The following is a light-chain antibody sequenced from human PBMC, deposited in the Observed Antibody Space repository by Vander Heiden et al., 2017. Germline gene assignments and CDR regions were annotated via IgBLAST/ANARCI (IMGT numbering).Light chain of an antibody. CDR1: NIGWKS. CDR3: QVWDSSSDHSWV. CDR2: DVM. V-gene: IGLV3-21*02. Sequence: SYVLTQHPSVSVAPGQTARITCGGTNIGWKSVHLYQQKPAQAPVLLVFDVMDRPSGTPERFSGSTSGNTATMTITRVDAGEEADYYCQVWDSSSDHSWVFGGGTKLTVL. J-gene: IGLJ3*02.